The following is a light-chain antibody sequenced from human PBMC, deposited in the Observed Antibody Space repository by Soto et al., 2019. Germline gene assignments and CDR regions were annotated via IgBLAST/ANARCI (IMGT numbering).Light chain of an antibody. CDR1: SSDVGGYNY. CDR2: EVS. J-gene: IGLJ1*01. CDR3: SSYAGSNNFV. V-gene: IGLV2-8*01. Sequence: ALTQPPSASRSPGQSVTISCTGTSSDVGGYNYVYCYQKNPRKAPKLMIYEVSKRPSGVPDRFSGSKSGNTASLTVSGRQAENEADYYCSSYAGSNNFVFGTGTKVTVL.